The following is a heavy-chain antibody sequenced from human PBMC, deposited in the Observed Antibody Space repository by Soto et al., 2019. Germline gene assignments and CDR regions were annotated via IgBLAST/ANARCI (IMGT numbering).Heavy chain of an antibody. CDR1: GGTFNNYA. Sequence: QVQLVQSGAEVKKPESSVKVSCKPSGGTFNNYAINWVRQAPGQGLEWMGGIIPISGTTKYAQKFQGRVTITADKSSSTDYIDLSSLRSEDTAVYYCARWGGISCSGGDCFKKPFDYWGQGTLVTVSS. V-gene: IGHV1-69*06. D-gene: IGHD2-21*02. CDR3: ARWGGISCSGGDCFKKPFDY. J-gene: IGHJ4*02. CDR2: IIPISGTT.